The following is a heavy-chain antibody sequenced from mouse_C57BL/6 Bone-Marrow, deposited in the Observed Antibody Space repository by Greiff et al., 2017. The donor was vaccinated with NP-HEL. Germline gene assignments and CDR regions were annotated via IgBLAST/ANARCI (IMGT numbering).Heavy chain of an antibody. V-gene: IGHV5-12*01. CDR2: ISNGGGST. Sequence: EVKVVESGGGLVQPGGSLKLSCAASGFTFSDYYMYWVRQTPEKRLEWVAYISNGGGSTYYPDTVKGRFTISRDNAKNTLYLQMSRLKSEDTAMYYGARRGGNYLYWYFDVWGTGTTVTVSS. J-gene: IGHJ1*03. CDR3: ARRGGNYLYWYFDV. D-gene: IGHD2-1*01. CDR1: GFTFSDYY.